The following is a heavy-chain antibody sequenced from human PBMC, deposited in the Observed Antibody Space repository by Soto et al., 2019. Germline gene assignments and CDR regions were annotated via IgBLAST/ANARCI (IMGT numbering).Heavy chain of an antibody. CDR3: TSHGQQWLGNRDFDY. J-gene: IGHJ4*02. Sequence: EVQLVESGGGLVQPGGSLKPSCAASGFTFSGPAMHWVAQASGKGLEWVGRIRSKANSYATAYVASVKGRFTISRDDSKNTAYLQMNSLKTEDTDVYYCTSHGQQWLGNRDFDYWGQGTLVTVSS. CDR2: IRSKANSYAT. CDR1: GFTFSGPA. D-gene: IGHD6-19*01. V-gene: IGHV3-73*01.